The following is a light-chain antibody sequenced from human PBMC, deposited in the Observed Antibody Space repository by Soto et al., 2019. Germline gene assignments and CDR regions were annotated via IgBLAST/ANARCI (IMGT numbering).Light chain of an antibody. V-gene: IGKV3-20*01. Sequence: EIVLTQSPGTLSLSPGERATLSCRASQSVGSDFLAWYQQRPGQPPRILIFGASGRATGIPDRFSGSGSGTDFTLTISRLEPEDFAVYYCQQYGSLSWAFGQGTKVE. J-gene: IGKJ1*01. CDR3: QQYGSLSWA. CDR2: GAS. CDR1: QSVGSDF.